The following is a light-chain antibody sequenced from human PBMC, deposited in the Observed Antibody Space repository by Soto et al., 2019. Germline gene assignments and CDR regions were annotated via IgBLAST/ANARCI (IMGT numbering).Light chain of an antibody. V-gene: IGLV2-14*01. J-gene: IGLJ3*02. Sequence: QSVLTQPASVSGSPGQSITISCTGTSSDVGGYNYVSWYQQHPGKAPKLIIYEVTNRPSGVSGRFSGSKSGNTASLTISGLQAEDEADYYCSSFTTCSTLGVFGGGTKLTVL. CDR1: SSDVGGYNY. CDR3: SSFTTCSTLGV. CDR2: EVT.